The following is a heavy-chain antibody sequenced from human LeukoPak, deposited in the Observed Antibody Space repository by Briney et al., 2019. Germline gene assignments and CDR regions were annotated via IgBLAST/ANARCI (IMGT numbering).Heavy chain of an antibody. D-gene: IGHD6-19*01. J-gene: IGHJ4*02. Sequence: PGGSLRLSCAASGFTVSSNYMSWVRQAPGKGLEWVSVIYSGGSTYYADSVKGRFTISRDNSKNTLYLQMNSLRTEDTALYYCAKDRYSSGWEFDYWGQGTLVTVSS. V-gene: IGHV3-53*05. CDR2: IYSGGST. CDR3: AKDRYSSGWEFDY. CDR1: GFTVSSNY.